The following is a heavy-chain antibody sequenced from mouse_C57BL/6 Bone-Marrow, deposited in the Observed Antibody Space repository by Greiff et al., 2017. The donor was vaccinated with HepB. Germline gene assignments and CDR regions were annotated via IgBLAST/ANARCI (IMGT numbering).Heavy chain of an antibody. Sequence: VQLQQPGAELVRPGSSVKLSCKASGYTFTSYWMHWVKQRPIQGLEWIGNIDPSDSETHYNQKFKDKATLTVDKSSSTAYMKLSSLTSEDSAVYYCARWIYYGNFYYFDYWGQGTTLTVSS. V-gene: IGHV1-52*01. CDR1: GYTFTSYW. J-gene: IGHJ2*01. D-gene: IGHD2-1*01. CDR3: ARWIYYGNFYYFDY. CDR2: IDPSDSET.